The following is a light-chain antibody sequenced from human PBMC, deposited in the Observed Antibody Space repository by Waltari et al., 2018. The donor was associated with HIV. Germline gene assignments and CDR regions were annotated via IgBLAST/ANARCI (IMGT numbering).Light chain of an antibody. CDR1: QSVSSN. V-gene: IGKV3-15*01. CDR3: QQYNNWPPIT. CDR2: GAS. J-gene: IGKJ5*01. Sequence: EIVMTQSPATLSVAPGERATLSCRASQSVSSNLACYQQKPGQAPRLLIYGASTRATGIPARFRCSGSGTEFTLTISSLQSEDFAVYYCQQYNNWPPITFGQGTRLEIK.